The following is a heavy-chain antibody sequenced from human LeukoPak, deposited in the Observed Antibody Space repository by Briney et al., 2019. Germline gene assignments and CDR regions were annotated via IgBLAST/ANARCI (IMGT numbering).Heavy chain of an antibody. Sequence: GGSLRLSCTASGFTFGDYAISWVRQAPGKGLEWLGFIRSKDNDGTTAYAASVEGRFIISRDDSKSIAYLQMDNLRTEDTGVYYCTRDEYGVGSNFFDYWGQGTLVTVST. D-gene: IGHD4-17*01. V-gene: IGHV3-49*04. J-gene: IGHJ4*02. CDR1: GFTFGDYA. CDR3: TRDEYGVGSNFFDY. CDR2: IRSKDNDGTT.